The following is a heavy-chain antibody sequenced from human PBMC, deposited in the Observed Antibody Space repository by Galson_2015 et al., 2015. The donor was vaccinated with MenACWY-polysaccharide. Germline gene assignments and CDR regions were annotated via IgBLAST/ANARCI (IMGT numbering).Heavy chain of an antibody. CDR2: ISSSGSTI. Sequence: LRLSCAASGFTFSDYYMSWIRQAPGKGLEWVSYISSSGSTISYADSVKGRFTISRDNAQNSLYLQVNSLRAEDTAVYYCVRRLTSRCFDYWGQGTLVTVSS. CDR1: GFTFSDYY. V-gene: IGHV3-11*01. J-gene: IGHJ4*02. D-gene: IGHD2-8*01. CDR3: VRRLTSRCFDY.